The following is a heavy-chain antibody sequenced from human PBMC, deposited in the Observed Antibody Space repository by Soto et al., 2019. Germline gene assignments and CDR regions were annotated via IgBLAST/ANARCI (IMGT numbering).Heavy chain of an antibody. V-gene: IGHV3-33*01. D-gene: IGHD6-19*01. CDR1: GFTFSSYG. Sequence: QVQLVESGGGVVQPGRSLRLSCAASGFTFSSYGMHWVRQAPGTGLEWVAVIWYDGSNKYYSDSVKGRFTIPRDNSKNTLYLQMNSLRAEDTAVYYCARDRYSSGWYDLDYWGQGTLVTVSS. CDR3: ARDRYSSGWYDLDY. J-gene: IGHJ4*02. CDR2: IWYDGSNK.